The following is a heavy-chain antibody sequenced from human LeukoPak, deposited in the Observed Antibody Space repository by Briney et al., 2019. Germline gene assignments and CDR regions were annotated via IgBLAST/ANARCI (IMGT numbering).Heavy chain of an antibody. CDR1: GYTFTSYY. CDR2: INPSGGST. J-gene: IGHJ4*02. CDR3: ARQDYGGNLNAWYFDY. V-gene: IGHV1-46*01. Sequence: ASVKVSCKASGYTFTSYYMHWVRQAPGQGLEWMGIINPSGGSTSYAQKFQGRVTMTRDTSTSTVYMELSSLRSEDMAVYYCARQDYGGNLNAWYFDYWGQGTLVTVSS. D-gene: IGHD4-23*01.